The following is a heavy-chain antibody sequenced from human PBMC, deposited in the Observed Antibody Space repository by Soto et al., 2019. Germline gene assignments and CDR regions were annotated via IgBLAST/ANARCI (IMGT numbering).Heavy chain of an antibody. D-gene: IGHD6-6*01. CDR3: ARVRQLVGYYYYYMDV. Sequence: QVQLLQSGAEVKKPGASVKVSCKASGYTFTNYGITWVRQAPGQGLEWMGWISAYNGGTHYTQRLQGRVTMTTDTSTSTADMELRGLRSDDTAVYYWARVRQLVGYYYYYMDVWGKGATVTVSS. CDR2: ISAYNGGT. J-gene: IGHJ6*03. V-gene: IGHV1-18*01. CDR1: GYTFTNYG.